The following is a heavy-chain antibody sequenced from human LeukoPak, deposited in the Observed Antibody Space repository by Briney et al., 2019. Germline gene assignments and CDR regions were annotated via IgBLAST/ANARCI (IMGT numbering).Heavy chain of an antibody. CDR3: ARSYYYDSSGYWDYFDY. J-gene: IGHJ4*02. CDR1: GGSISSYY. CDR2: IYTSGST. V-gene: IGHV4-4*07. D-gene: IGHD3-22*01. Sequence: SETLSLTRTVSGGSISSYYWSWIRQPAGKGLEWIGRIYTSGSTNYNPSLKSRVTMSVDTSKNQFSLKLSSVTAADTAVYYCARSYYYDSSGYWDYFDYWGQGTLVTVSS.